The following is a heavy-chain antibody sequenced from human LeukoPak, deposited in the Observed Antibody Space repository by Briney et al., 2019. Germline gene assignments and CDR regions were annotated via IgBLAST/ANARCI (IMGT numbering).Heavy chain of an antibody. V-gene: IGHV1-2*02. CDR1: GYTFTGYY. Sequence: GASVKVSCKAPGYTFTGYYMHWVRQAPGQGLEWMGWINPNSGGTNYAQNFQGRVTMTRDTSISAAYMELSRLKSDDTAVYYCARVKGEQFGELLVDYWGQGTLVTVSS. CDR2: INPNSGGT. CDR3: ARVKGEQFGELLVDY. J-gene: IGHJ4*02. D-gene: IGHD3-10*01.